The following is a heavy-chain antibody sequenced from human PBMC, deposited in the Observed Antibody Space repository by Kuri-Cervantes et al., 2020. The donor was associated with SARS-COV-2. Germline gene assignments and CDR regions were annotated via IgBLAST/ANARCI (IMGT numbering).Heavy chain of an antibody. Sequence: SETLSLTCTVSGGSITFGYYYWSWIRQPPGKGLEWIGEINHSGSTNYNPSLKSRVAISVDTSKNQFSLKLSSVTAADTSVYYCARVRPASSIHRVVGVVISDWGQGTLVTVSS. V-gene: IGHV4-34*01. CDR2: INHSGST. D-gene: IGHD3-3*01. CDR3: ARVRPASSIHRVVGVVISD. J-gene: IGHJ4*02. CDR1: GGSITFGYYY.